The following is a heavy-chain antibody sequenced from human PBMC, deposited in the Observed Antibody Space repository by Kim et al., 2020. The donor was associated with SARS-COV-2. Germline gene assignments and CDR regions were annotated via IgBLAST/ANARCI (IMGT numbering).Heavy chain of an antibody. CDR3: AKDGMALGDFGDTG. J-gene: IGHJ4*02. CDR1: GFTFSSYA. D-gene: IGHD3-10*01. CDR2: ISGSGGST. V-gene: IGHV3-23*01. Sequence: GGSLRLSCAASGFTFSSYAMSWVRQAPGKGLEWVSTISGSGGSTYYADSVKGRFTISRDNSKNTLYLQMNSLRAEDTAVYYCAKDGMALGDFGDTGWGQGTLVTVSS.